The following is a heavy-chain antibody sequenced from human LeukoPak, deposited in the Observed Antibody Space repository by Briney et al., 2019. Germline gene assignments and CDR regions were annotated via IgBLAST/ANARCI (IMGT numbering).Heavy chain of an antibody. V-gene: IGHV3-48*04. CDR1: GFTFTTFG. CDR3: AELGITMIGGV. Sequence: GGSLRLSCAASGFTFTTFGMNWVRQAPGKGLEWLSYIYSSSTTIYYADSVKGRFTISRDNAKNSLYLQMNSLRAEGTAVYYCAELGITMIGGVWGKGTTVTISS. CDR2: IYSSSTTI. J-gene: IGHJ6*04. D-gene: IGHD3-10*02.